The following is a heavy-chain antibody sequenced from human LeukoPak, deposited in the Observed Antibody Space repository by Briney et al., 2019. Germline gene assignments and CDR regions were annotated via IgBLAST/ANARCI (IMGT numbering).Heavy chain of an antibody. Sequence: ASVTVSCTASGYTFTSYGISWVRQAPGQGLEWMGWISAYNGNTNYAQKLQGRVTMTTDTSTSTAYMELRSLRAEDTAVYYCARYYGSGQRNYFDYWGQGTLVTVSS. CDR2: ISAYNGNT. J-gene: IGHJ4*02. CDR3: ARYYGSGQRNYFDY. CDR1: GYTFTSYG. V-gene: IGHV1-18*01. D-gene: IGHD3-10*01.